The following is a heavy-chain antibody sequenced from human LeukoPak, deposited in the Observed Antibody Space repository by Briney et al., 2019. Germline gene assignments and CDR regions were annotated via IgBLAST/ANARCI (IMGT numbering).Heavy chain of an antibody. D-gene: IGHD3-22*01. Sequence: GGSLRLSCAASGFTFDDYGMSWVRQAPGKGLEWVSGINWNGGSTGYADSVKGRFTISRDNAKNTLYLQMNSLRAEDTAVYYCARDIDYYDSSGSGLADYWGQGTLVTVSS. V-gene: IGHV3-20*04. CDR3: ARDIDYYDSSGSGLADY. CDR2: INWNGGST. J-gene: IGHJ4*02. CDR1: GFTFDDYG.